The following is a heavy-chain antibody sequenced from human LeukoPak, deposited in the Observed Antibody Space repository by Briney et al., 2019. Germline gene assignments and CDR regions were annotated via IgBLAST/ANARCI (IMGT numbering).Heavy chain of an antibody. V-gene: IGHV4-31*03. CDR1: GGSFSSGGYY. J-gene: IGHJ5*02. CDR3: ARVRDGDYGYIGFDP. Sequence: SQTLSLTCTVSGGSFSSGGYYWSWIRQHPGKGLEWIGYIYYSGRTYYNPSLKSRVTISVDTSKNQFSLKLSSVTAADTAVYHCARVRDGDYGYIGFDPWGQGTLVTVSS. CDR2: IYYSGRT. D-gene: IGHD4-17*01.